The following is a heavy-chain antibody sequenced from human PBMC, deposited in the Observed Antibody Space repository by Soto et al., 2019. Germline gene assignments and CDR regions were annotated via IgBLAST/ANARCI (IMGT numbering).Heavy chain of an antibody. CDR3: ARSYCSGGSCYHYYYYYGMDV. CDR1: GFTFSSYA. V-gene: IGHV3-30-3*01. CDR2: ISYDGSNK. D-gene: IGHD2-15*01. Sequence: QVQLVESGGGLVQPGRSLRLSCAASGFTFSSYAMHWVRQAPGKGLEWVAVISYDGSNKYYADSVKGRFTISRDNSKNTLYLQMNSLRAEDTAVYYCARSYCSGGSCYHYYYYYGMDVWGQGTTVTVSS. J-gene: IGHJ6*02.